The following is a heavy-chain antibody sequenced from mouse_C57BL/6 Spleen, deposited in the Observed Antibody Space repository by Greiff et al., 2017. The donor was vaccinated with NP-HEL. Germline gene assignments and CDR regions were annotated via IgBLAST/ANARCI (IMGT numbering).Heavy chain of an antibody. Sequence: EVQLQQSGPELVKPGASVKMSCKASGYTFTDYNMHWVKQSHGKSLEWIGYINPNNGGTSYNQKFKGKATLTVNKSSSTAYMELRSLTSEDSAVYYCAAIVTPRVLAMDYWGQGTSVTVSS. V-gene: IGHV1-22*01. D-gene: IGHD2-5*01. CDR2: INPNNGGT. CDR3: AAIVTPRVLAMDY. J-gene: IGHJ4*01. CDR1: GYTFTDYN.